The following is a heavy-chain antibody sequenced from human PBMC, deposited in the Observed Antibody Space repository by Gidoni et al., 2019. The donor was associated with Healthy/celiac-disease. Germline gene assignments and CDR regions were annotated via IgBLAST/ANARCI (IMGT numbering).Heavy chain of an antibody. CDR1: GFTFSSYA. Sequence: EVQLLESGVGLVQHGGSLRLSCAASGFTFSSYAMSWVRQAPGKGLEWVSAISGSGGSTYYADSGKGRFTISRDNSKNTLYLQMNSLRAEDTALYYCAKDLGPRGYSYGLYYFDYCGQGTLVTVSS. J-gene: IGHJ4*02. CDR3: AKDLGPRGYSYGLYYFDY. V-gene: IGHV3-23*01. D-gene: IGHD5-18*01. CDR2: ISGSGGST.